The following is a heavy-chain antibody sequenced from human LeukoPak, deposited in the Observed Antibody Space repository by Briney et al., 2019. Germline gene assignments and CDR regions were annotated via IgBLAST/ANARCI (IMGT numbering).Heavy chain of an antibody. D-gene: IGHD6-6*01. J-gene: IGHJ4*02. CDR3: ARHTYARPFDF. CDR1: GYSISGSY. Sequence: SETLSLTCSVSGYSISGSYWSWIRQPPGKGLEWIGYICYTGDTNSNPSLKSRVTISLDTSKNQVSLQVTSVTAADTAVYYCARHTYARPFDFWGQGTLVTVSS. V-gene: IGHV4-59*08. CDR2: ICYTGDT.